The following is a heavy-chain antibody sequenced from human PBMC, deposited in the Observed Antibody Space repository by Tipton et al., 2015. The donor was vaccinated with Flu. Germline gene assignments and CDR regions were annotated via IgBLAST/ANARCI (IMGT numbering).Heavy chain of an antibody. D-gene: IGHD3-3*01. Sequence: TLSLTCTVSGGSISSYYWSWIRQPAGKGLEWIGRIYTSGSTNYNPSLKSRVTMSVDTSKNQFSLKLSSVTAADTAVYYCARARGPDDFWSGYFLDYFDYWGQGTLVPVSS. V-gene: IGHV4-4*07. CDR3: ARARGPDDFWSGYFLDYFDY. CDR1: GGSISSYY. J-gene: IGHJ4*02. CDR2: IYTSGST.